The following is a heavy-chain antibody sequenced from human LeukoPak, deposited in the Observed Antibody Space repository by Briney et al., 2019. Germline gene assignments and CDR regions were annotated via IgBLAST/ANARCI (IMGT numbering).Heavy chain of an antibody. CDR1: GGTFSSYA. D-gene: IGHD7-27*01. Sequence: ASVKVSCKASGGTFSSYAISWVRQAPGQGLEWMGGIIPIFGTANYAQKFQGRVTITADKSTSTAYMELSSLRSEDTAVYYCARDGDGPNYYYYYYMDVWGKGTTVTVSS. CDR3: ARDGDGPNYYYYYYMDV. V-gene: IGHV1-69*06. J-gene: IGHJ6*03. CDR2: IIPIFGTA.